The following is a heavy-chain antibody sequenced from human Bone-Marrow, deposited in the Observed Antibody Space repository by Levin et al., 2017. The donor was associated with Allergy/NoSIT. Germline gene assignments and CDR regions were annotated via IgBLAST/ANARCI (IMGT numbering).Heavy chain of an antibody. Sequence: PGGSLRLSCAASGFTFSDHYMDWVRQAPGKGLEWVGRTRNKANSYTTEYAASVKGRFTISRDDSKNSLYLQMNSLKTEDTAVYYCARVWSSGWPTIDYWGQGTLVTVSS. CDR2: TRNKANSYTT. CDR3: ARVWSSGWPTIDY. V-gene: IGHV3-72*01. D-gene: IGHD6-19*01. J-gene: IGHJ4*02. CDR1: GFTFSDHY.